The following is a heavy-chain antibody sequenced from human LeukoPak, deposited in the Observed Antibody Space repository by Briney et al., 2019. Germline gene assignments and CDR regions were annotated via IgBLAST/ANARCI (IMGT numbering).Heavy chain of an antibody. V-gene: IGHV3-7*01. J-gene: IGHJ4*02. CDR1: GFTFSSYW. CDR3: ARDPLDY. CDR2: IKQAGSEK. Sequence: GGSLRLSCVASGFTFSSYWMSWVRQAPGKGLEWVANIKQAGSEKYYVDSVKGRFTISRDNAKNSLYLQMNSLRAEDTAVYYCARDPLDYRGEGTLVTVSS.